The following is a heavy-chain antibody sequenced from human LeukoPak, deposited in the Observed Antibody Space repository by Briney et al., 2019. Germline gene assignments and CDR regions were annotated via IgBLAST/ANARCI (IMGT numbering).Heavy chain of an antibody. CDR2: ISSSSTI. CDR3: ARETLTYFYDSGSRH. Sequence: GGSLRLSCAASGFTFSSYSMNWVRQAPGKGLEWVSYISSSSTIYYADSVKGRFTISRDNAKNSLYLQMNSLRDEDTAVYYCARETLTYFYDSGSRHWGQGTLVTVSS. V-gene: IGHV3-48*02. CDR1: GFTFSSYS. D-gene: IGHD3-10*01. J-gene: IGHJ4*02.